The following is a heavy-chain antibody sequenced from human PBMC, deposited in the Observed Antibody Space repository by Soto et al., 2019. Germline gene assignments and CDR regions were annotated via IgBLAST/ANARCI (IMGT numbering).Heavy chain of an antibody. CDR1: GGTFSSYA. V-gene: IGHV1-69*13. CDR2: IIPIFGTA. J-gene: IGHJ6*02. Sequence: SVKVSCKASGGTFSSYAISWVRQAPGQGLEWMGGIIPIFGTANYAQKFQGRVTITADESTSTAYMELSSLRSEDTAVYYCASSSLNSDNVYYYYYGMDVWGQGTTVTVSS. D-gene: IGHD6-6*01. CDR3: ASSSLNSDNVYYYYYGMDV.